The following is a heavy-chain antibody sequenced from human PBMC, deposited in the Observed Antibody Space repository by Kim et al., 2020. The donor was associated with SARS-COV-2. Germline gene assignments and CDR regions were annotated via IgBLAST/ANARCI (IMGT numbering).Heavy chain of an antibody. CDR2: VYYTGST. Sequence: SETLSLTCTVSGDSISSPSYCWSWIRQPPGRGLEWIATVYYTGSTYYSPSLRSRVTISVDTSKNQFSLTLSSVTAADTAVYYCARRGYNYGFGYFDPWG. J-gene: IGHJ5*02. CDR1: GDSISSPSYC. V-gene: IGHV4-39*01. CDR3: ARRGYNYGFGYFDP. D-gene: IGHD5-18*01.